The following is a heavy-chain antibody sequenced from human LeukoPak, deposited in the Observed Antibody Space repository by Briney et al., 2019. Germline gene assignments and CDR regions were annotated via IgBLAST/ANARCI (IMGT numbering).Heavy chain of an antibody. CDR1: GYTFTSYG. CDR3: ARDVVVPAAILPSDY. CDR2: ISAYNGNT. D-gene: IGHD2-2*02. V-gene: IGHV1-18*01. J-gene: IGHJ4*02. Sequence: ASVKVSCKASGYTFTSYGISWVRQAPGQGLEWMGWISAYNGNTNYAQKLQGRVTMTTDTSTSTAYMELRSLRSDDTAVYYCARDVVVPAAILPSDYWGQGTLVTVSS.